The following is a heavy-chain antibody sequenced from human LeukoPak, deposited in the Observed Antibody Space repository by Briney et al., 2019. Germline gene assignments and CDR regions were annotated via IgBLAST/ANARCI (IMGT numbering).Heavy chain of an antibody. Sequence: SVNVSCKASGGTFSSYAISWVRQAPGQGLEWMGGIIPIFGTANYAQKFQGRVTITADESTSTAYMELSSLRSEDTAVYYCARDPPDDYYYYGMDVWGQGTTVTVSS. CDR3: ARDPPDDYYYYGMDV. CDR1: GGTFSSYA. V-gene: IGHV1-69*13. J-gene: IGHJ6*02. CDR2: IIPIFGTA.